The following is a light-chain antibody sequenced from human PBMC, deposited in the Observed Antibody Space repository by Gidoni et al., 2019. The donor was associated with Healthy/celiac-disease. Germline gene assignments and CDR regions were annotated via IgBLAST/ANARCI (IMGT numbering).Light chain of an antibody. CDR2: SAS. V-gene: IGKV1-39*01. Sequence: RVTITCRASQSISSYLNWYQQKPGKAAKLLIYSASSLQSGVPSRFSGSGSGTDFAPTISSLQPEDFAAYYCQQSYSTLPYTFXQXTKLEIK. CDR3: QQSYSTLPYT. J-gene: IGKJ2*01. CDR1: QSISSY.